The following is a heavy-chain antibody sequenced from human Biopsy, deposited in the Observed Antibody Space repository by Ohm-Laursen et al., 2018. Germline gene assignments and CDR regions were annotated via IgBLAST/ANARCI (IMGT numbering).Heavy chain of an antibody. V-gene: IGHV1-46*02. CDR1: GFTFNRSA. CDR2: INPGGNST. J-gene: IGHJ4*02. CDR3: VLASFDY. Sequence: ASVKVSCKASGFTFNRSAIHWVRQAPGQGLEWMGIINPGGNSTAYTQNFQGRVTMTWDTSTTTVYMELSSLRSEDTAVYYCVLASFDYWGQGTLVTVPS.